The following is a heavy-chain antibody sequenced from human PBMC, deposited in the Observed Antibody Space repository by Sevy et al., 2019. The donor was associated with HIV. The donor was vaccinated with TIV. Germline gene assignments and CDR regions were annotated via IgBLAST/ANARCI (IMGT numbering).Heavy chain of an antibody. CDR2: ISYDGNNK. V-gene: IGHV3-30*03. D-gene: IGHD3-16*01. CDR1: GFTFSSYA. CDR3: ARDGSSGGLFCKDYYYFGMDV. J-gene: IGHJ6*02. Sequence: GGSLRLSCAASGFTFSSYAMHWVRQAPGKGLEWVAVISYDGNNKYADSVKGRFTISRDNSKNTLYLQMNSLRAEDTAVYYCARDGSSGGLFCKDYYYFGMDVWGQGTTVTVSS.